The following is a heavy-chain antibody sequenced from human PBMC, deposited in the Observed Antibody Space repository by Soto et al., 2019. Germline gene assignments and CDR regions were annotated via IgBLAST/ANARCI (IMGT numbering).Heavy chain of an antibody. J-gene: IGHJ5*02. D-gene: IGHD1-1*01. CDR2: IKQDGSEK. V-gene: IGHV3-7*01. CDR3: ASQSYGRFDP. Sequence: EVQLVESGGGLVQPGGSLRLSCAASGFILSSYWMSWVRQAPGKGLEWVANIKQDGSEKYYVDSVKGRFTISRDNAKNSLYLQMSSLRAEDTAVYYCASQSYGRFDPWGQGTLVTVSS. CDR1: GFILSSYW.